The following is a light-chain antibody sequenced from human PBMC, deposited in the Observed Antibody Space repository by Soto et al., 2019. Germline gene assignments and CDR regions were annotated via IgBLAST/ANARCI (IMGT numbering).Light chain of an antibody. CDR1: QSLLNSANDKIH. V-gene: IGKV4-1*01. J-gene: IGKJ4*01. CDR2: RAS. CDR3: QQYFSAHLT. Sequence: DIVMTQSPDSLAVFLGERATINCKSSQSLLNSANDKIHLAWYQQKPGQPPKLLIWRASTRDSGVPDRFSGSGSGTDFTLTINSLQAEDVATYYYQQYFSAHLTFGGGTKVEI.